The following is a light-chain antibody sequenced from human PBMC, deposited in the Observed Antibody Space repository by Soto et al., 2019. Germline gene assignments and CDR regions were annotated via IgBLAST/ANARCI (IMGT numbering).Light chain of an antibody. CDR3: CSFAGSYSYV. J-gene: IGLJ1*01. CDR2: DVT. V-gene: IGLV2-11*01. CDR1: SSDVGRYDY. Sequence: QSVLTQPRSVSGSPRQSVTISCTGTSSDVGRYDYVSWYQQYPGEAPKLIIYDVTEPPSGVPDRFSGSKSGNTASLTISGLRAEDEAAYSCCSFAGSYSYVFGSGTKLPVL.